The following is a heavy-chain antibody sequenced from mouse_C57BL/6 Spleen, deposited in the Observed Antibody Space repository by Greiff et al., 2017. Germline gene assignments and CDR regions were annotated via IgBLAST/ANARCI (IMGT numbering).Heavy chain of an antibody. CDR3: AREDYGSSYGY. J-gene: IGHJ2*01. CDR2: ISDGGSYT. Sequence: EVQLVESGGGLVKPGGSLKLSCAASGFTFSSYAMSWVRQTPEKRLAWVATISDGGSYTYYPDNVKGRLTISRDNAKNNLYLQMSHLKSEDTAMYYCAREDYGSSYGYWGQGTTLTVSS. CDR1: GFTFSSYA. D-gene: IGHD1-1*01. V-gene: IGHV5-4*01.